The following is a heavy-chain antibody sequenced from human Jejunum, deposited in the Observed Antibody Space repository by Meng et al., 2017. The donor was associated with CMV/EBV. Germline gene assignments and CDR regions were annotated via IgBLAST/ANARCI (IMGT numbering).Heavy chain of an antibody. Sequence: VSCKGSGGAISITWVRQAPGQGLEWMGRLIPLPGLGKYSQKFQGRITITADTSTRTVYMERSTLRSEDTAVYYCARDGPLAYFDYWGQGTRVTVSS. CDR1: GGAIS. CDR2: LIPLPGLG. V-gene: IGHV1-69*04. CDR3: ARDGPLAYFDY. J-gene: IGHJ4*02.